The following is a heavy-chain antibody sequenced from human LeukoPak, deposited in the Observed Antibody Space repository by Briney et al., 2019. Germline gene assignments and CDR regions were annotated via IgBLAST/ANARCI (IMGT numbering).Heavy chain of an antibody. Sequence: GRSLRLSCAASGFTFSSYGMHWVRQASGKGLEWVAVIWYDGSNKYYADSVKGRFTISRDNSKNTLYLQMNSLRAEDTAVYYCARDLTMVRTMLGYWGQGTLVTVSS. CDR2: IWYDGSNK. CDR3: ARDLTMVRTMLGY. CDR1: GFTFSSYG. J-gene: IGHJ4*02. D-gene: IGHD3-10*01. V-gene: IGHV3-33*01.